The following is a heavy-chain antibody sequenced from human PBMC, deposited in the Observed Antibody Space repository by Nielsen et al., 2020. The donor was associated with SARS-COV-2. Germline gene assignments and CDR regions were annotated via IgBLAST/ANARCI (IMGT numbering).Heavy chain of an antibody. V-gene: IGHV3-33*03. Sequence: GGSLRLSCAASGFTFSSYGMHWVRQAPGKGLEWVAVIWYDGSNKYYADSVKGRFTISRDNSKNSLYLQMNSLRTEDTALYYCAKSMGNPYYYYGMDVWGQGTTVTVSS. CDR2: IWYDGSNK. J-gene: IGHJ6*02. D-gene: IGHD2/OR15-2a*01. CDR3: AKSMGNPYYYYGMDV. CDR1: GFTFSSYG.